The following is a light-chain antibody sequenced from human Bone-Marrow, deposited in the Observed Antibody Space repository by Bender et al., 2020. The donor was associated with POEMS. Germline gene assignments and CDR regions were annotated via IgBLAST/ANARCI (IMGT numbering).Light chain of an antibody. CDR3: SSYAGSNNYV. CDR1: SSDVGRYDY. J-gene: IGLJ1*01. V-gene: IGLV2-8*01. CDR2: EVT. Sequence: SPLAQPASVSGSPGQSITISCTGTSSDVGRYDYVSWYQHHPGKAPKLMIYEVTKRPSGVPDRFSSSKSGSTASLTVSGLQAEDEADYYCSSYAGSNNYVFGTGTKVTVL.